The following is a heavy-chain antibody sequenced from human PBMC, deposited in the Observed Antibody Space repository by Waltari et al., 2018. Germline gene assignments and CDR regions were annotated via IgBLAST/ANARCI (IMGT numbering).Heavy chain of an antibody. D-gene: IGHD5-18*01. V-gene: IGHV4-38-2*01. CDR1: GYSISSGYY. CDR3: ARRGGYSFDIDY. J-gene: IGHJ4*02. CDR2: IYHSGST. Sequence: QVQLQGSGPGLVKPSETLSLTCAVYGYSISSGYYWGWIRQPPGKGLEWIGSIYHSGSTYYNPSLKSRVTISVDTSKNQFSLKLSSVTAADTAVYYCARRGGYSFDIDYWGQGTLVTVSS.